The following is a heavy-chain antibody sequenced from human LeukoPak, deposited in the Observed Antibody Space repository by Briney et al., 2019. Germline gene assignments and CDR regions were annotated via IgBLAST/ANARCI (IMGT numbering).Heavy chain of an antibody. CDR3: ARGDLGYCSSTSCYTSWFDP. V-gene: IGHV4-39*07. CDR1: GGSISSSSYS. CDR2: INYSGST. J-gene: IGHJ5*02. Sequence: SETLSLTCTVSGGSISSSSYSWGWIRQPPGKGLEWFGSINYSGSTYYNPSLKSRVTISVDTSKNQFSLKLSSVTAADTAVYYCARGDLGYCSSTSCYTSWFDPWGQGTLVTVSS. D-gene: IGHD2-2*02.